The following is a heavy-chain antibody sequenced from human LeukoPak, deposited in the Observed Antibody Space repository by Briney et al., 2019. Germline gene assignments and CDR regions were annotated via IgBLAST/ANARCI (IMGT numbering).Heavy chain of an antibody. CDR3: AKDLDSSGWYESPGNY. Sequence: GGTLRLSCAASGFTFSNYGLSWVRQAPGKGLEWVSLISTSGTPHYADSVKGRFTISRDNSKNTLYLQINSLRAEDTAVYYCAKDLDSSGWYESPGNYWGQGTLVTVSS. J-gene: IGHJ4*02. D-gene: IGHD6-19*01. CDR1: GFTFSNYG. V-gene: IGHV3-23*01. CDR2: ISTSGTP.